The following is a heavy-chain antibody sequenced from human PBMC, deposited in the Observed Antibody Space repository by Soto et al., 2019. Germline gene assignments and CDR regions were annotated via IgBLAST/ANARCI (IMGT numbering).Heavy chain of an antibody. CDR2: IYYSGST. CDR3: GRLVWSYGTWFDP. J-gene: IGHJ5*02. Sequence: SETLSLTCTVSGGSISSYYWSWIRQPPGKGLEWIGYIYYSGSTNYNPSLKSRVTISVDTSKNQFSLKLSSVTAADTAVYYCGRLVWSYGTWFDPWGQGTLVT. CDR1: GGSISSYY. V-gene: IGHV4-59*08. D-gene: IGHD5-18*01.